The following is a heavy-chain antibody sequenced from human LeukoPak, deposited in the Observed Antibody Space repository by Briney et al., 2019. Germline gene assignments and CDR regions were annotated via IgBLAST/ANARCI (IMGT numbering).Heavy chain of an antibody. CDR2: IYYSGST. J-gene: IGHJ4*02. D-gene: IGHD5-24*01. Sequence: SETLSLTCTVSGGSISSYYWSWIRQPPGKGLEWIGYIYYSGSTNYNPSLKSRVTISVDTSKNQFSLKLSSVTAADTAVYYCARVEYDGYNRYWGQGTLVTVSS. CDR3: ARVEYDGYNRY. V-gene: IGHV4-59*01. CDR1: GGSISSYY.